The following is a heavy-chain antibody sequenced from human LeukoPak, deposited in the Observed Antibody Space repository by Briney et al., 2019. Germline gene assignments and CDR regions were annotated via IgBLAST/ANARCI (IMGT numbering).Heavy chain of an antibody. CDR1: GSTSSRNF. J-gene: IGHJ4*02. D-gene: IGHD1-26*01. Sequence: PGGSLRLSCAVSGSTSSRNFMSWVRQTPEKGLEWVANINQDGSEKNYVDSVKGRFTISRDNAKNSLFLQMNSLRAEHTAIYYCASGAGWESGYWGQGTLVTVSS. V-gene: IGHV3-7*01. CDR2: INQDGSEK. CDR3: ASGAGWESGY.